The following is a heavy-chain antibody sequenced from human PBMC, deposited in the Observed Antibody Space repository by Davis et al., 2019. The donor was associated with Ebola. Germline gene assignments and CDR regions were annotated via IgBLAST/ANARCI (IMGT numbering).Heavy chain of an antibody. CDR3: ARERPLLYYYGMDV. J-gene: IGHJ6*02. Sequence: TVSCKGSGYNFATYWIGWVRQMPGKGLDWMGIIYPGDSDTRLRPSFQGQVTISADKSISTAYLQWSSLKASDTAMYYLARERPLLYYYGMDVWGQGTTVTISS. CDR1: GYNFATYW. V-gene: IGHV5-51*01. D-gene: IGHD1-14*01. CDR2: IYPGDSDT.